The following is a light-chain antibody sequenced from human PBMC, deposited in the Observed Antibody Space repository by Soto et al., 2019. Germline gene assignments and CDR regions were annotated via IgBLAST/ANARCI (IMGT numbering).Light chain of an antibody. CDR3: QQYNNWPHS. J-gene: IGKJ2*03. CDR2: GAS. V-gene: IGKV3-15*01. Sequence: EIVMTQSPATLSVSPGERSTLSCRASQSVSSNLAWYQQKAGQAPRLLIYGASTRATGIPARFSGSGSGTEFTLTISSLQSEDFACYYCQQYNNWPHSFGQGTKLEIK. CDR1: QSVSSN.